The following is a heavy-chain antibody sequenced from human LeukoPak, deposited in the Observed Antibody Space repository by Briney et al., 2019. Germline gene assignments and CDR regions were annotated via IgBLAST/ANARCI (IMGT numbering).Heavy chain of an antibody. CDR3: ARGRVVWFGEYD. CDR2: IRPDASKE. V-gene: IGHV3-30*02. Sequence: GGSLRLSCAASGFTFSSYGMHWVRQAPGKGLEWVAFIRPDASKEYHADSVKGRFIISRDISKNTLYLQMNSLRAEDTAVYYCARGRVVWFGEYDWGQGTLVTVSS. CDR1: GFTFSSYG. J-gene: IGHJ4*02. D-gene: IGHD3-10*01.